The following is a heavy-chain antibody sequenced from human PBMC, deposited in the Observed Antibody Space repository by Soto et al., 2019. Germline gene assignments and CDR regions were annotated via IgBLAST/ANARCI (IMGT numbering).Heavy chain of an antibody. CDR3: ARDRYCSGGSCYGDAFDI. CDR2: ISSSSSYI. CDR1: GFTFSSYS. D-gene: IGHD2-15*01. J-gene: IGHJ3*02. V-gene: IGHV3-21*01. Sequence: GGSLRLSCAASGFTFSSYSMNWVRQAPGKGLEWVSSISSSSSYIYYADSVKGRFTISRDNAKNSLYLQMNSLRAEDTAVYYCARDRYCSGGSCYGDAFDIWGQGTMVTVSS.